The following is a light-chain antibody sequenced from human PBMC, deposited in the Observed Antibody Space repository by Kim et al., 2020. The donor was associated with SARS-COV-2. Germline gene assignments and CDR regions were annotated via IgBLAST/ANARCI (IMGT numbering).Light chain of an antibody. Sequence: PEKTTRITCGGNHIGSKSVHWYQQKPAQAPVLVIYYDSDRPSGIPERFSGSNSGNTATLTISRVEAGDEADYYCQVWDSSSDHPVFGGGTQLTVL. CDR2: YDS. J-gene: IGLJ2*01. V-gene: IGLV3-21*04. CDR1: HIGSKS. CDR3: QVWDSSSDHPV.